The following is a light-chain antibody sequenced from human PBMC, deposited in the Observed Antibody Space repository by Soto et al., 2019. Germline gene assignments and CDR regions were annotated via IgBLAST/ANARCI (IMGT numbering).Light chain of an antibody. CDR1: SSDVGTYNL. J-gene: IGLJ1*01. V-gene: IGLV2-23*01. CDR2: EGS. Sequence: QSALTQPASVSGSPGQSITISCTGTSSDVGTYNLVSWYQHHPGKAPKLMIYEGSKWPSGVSNRFSGSKSGNTASLTISGLQAEDEADYYCCSYAGSSTYVFGTGTQLTVL. CDR3: CSYAGSSTYV.